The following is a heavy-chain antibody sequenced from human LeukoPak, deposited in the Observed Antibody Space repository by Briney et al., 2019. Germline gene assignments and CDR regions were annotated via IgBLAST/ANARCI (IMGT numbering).Heavy chain of an antibody. J-gene: IGHJ4*02. CDR3: AKAAIVVVPAAMGVFDY. CDR1: GFTFSSYA. CDR2: ISGSGGST. D-gene: IGHD2-2*01. V-gene: IGHV3-23*01. Sequence: PGGSPRLSCAASGFTFSSYAMSWVRQAPGKGLEWVSAISGSGGSTYYADSVKGRFTISRDNSKNTLYLQMNSLRAEDTAVYYCAKAAIVVVPAAMGVFDYWGQGTLVTVSS.